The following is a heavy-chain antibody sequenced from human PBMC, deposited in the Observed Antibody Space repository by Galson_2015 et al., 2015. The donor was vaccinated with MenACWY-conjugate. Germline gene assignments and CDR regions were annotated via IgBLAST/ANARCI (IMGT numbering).Heavy chain of an antibody. CDR1: GFTFSSYG. Sequence: SLRLSCAASGFTFSSYGMHWVRQAPGKGLEWVAVISYDGSNKYYADSVKGRFTISRDNSKNTLYLQMNSLRAEDTAVYYCARDRYYYDSSGYGMVTNWFDPWGQGTLVTVSS. J-gene: IGHJ5*02. D-gene: IGHD3-22*01. V-gene: IGHV3-30*03. CDR3: ARDRYYYDSSGYGMVTNWFDP. CDR2: ISYDGSNK.